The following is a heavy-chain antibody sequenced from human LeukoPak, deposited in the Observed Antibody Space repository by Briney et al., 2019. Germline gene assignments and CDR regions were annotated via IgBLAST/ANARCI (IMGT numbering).Heavy chain of an antibody. CDR2: MNPNSGNT. Sequence: ASVKVSCKASGYTFTSYDINWVRQAPGQGLEWMGWMNPNSGNTGYAQKFQGRVTMTRNTSISTAYMELSSLRSEDTAVYYCARGAFITIFGVVIREGSWFDPWGQGTLVTVSS. CDR3: ARGAFITIFGVVIREGSWFDP. CDR1: GYTFTSYD. D-gene: IGHD3-3*01. V-gene: IGHV1-8*01. J-gene: IGHJ5*02.